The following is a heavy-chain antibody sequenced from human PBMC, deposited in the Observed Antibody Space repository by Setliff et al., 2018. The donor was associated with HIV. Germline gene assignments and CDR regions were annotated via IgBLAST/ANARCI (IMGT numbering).Heavy chain of an antibody. J-gene: IGHJ4*02. CDR2: ISWNSGSI. D-gene: IGHD3-22*01. V-gene: IGHV3-9*03. Sequence: GGCLRLSCAASGFTFDDYAMHWVRQAPGKGLEWVSGISWNSGSIGYADSVKGRFTISRDNAKNSLYLQMNSLRAEDMALYYCAKGGPYYDSSGKWGAFDYWGRGTLVTVSS. CDR1: GFTFDDYA. CDR3: AKGGPYYDSSGKWGAFDY.